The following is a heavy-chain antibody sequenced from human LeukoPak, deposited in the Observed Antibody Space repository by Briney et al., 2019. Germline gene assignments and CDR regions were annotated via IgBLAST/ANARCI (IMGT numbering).Heavy chain of an antibody. CDR2: INAGNGNT. D-gene: IGHD1-26*01. Sequence: AASVKVSCKASGYTFTSYAMHWVRQAPGQRLEWMGWINAGNGNTKYSQKFQGRVTITRDTSASTAYMELSGLRSEDTAVYYCARELIVGGFDPWGQGTLVTVSS. CDR1: GYTFTSYA. J-gene: IGHJ5*02. V-gene: IGHV1-3*01. CDR3: ARELIVGGFDP.